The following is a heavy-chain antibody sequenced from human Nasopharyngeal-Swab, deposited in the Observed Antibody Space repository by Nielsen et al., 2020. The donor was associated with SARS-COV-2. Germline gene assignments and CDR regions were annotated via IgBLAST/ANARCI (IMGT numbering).Heavy chain of an antibody. V-gene: IGHV3-11*04. J-gene: IGHJ6*02. D-gene: IGHD2-2*01. CDR3: ARSPGEYCSSTSCYASRDNYYYYGMDV. Sequence: GRSLRLSCAASGFTFSDYYMSWIRQAPGKGLEWVSYISSSGSTIYYADSVKGRFTISRDNAKNSLYLQMNSLRAEDTAVYYCARSPGEYCSSTSCYASRDNYYYYGMDVWGQGTTVTVSS. CDR2: ISSSGSTI. CDR1: GFTFSDYY.